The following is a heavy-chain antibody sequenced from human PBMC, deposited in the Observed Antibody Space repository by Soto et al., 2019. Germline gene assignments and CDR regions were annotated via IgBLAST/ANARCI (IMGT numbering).Heavy chain of an antibody. CDR1: GFTFSSYG. D-gene: IGHD2-15*01. CDR3: AKVPGYCSGGSCYYFDY. Sequence: GGSLRLSCAASGFTFSSYGMHWVRQAPGKGLEWVAVISYDGSNKYYADSVKGRFTISRDNSKNTLYLQMNSLRAEDTAVYYCAKVPGYCSGGSCYYFDYWGQGTLVTVSS. J-gene: IGHJ4*02. CDR2: ISYDGSNK. V-gene: IGHV3-30*18.